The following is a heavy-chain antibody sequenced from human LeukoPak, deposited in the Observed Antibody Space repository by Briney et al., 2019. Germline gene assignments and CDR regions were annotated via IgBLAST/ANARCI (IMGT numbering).Heavy chain of an antibody. CDR1: GYTFNKYG. J-gene: IGHJ5*02. CDR3: ARDPSNTSGWKTWFDT. CDR2: ISCYNGDT. V-gene: IGHV1-18*01. D-gene: IGHD6-19*01. Sequence: APVKVSCKASGYTFNKYGISWVRQAPGQGLEWMGWISCYNGDTNYAQKLQGRATLSADTPTTTVYMELRGLRSDDTAVYYCARDPSNTSGWKTWFDTWGQGTPVTVSS.